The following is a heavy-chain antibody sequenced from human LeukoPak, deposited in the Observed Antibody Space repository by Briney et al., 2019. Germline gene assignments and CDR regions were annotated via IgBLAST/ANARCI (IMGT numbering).Heavy chain of an antibody. CDR2: INHSGST. V-gene: IGHV4-34*01. CDR3: ARGLKKTYYYDSSGYIGYYYYYGMDV. CDR1: GGSFSGYY. D-gene: IGHD3-22*01. J-gene: IGHJ6*02. Sequence: PSETLSLTCAVYGGSFSGYYWSWIRQPPGKGLEWIGEINHSGSTNYNPSLKSRVTISVDTSKNQFPLKLSSVTAADTAVYYCARGLKKTYYYDSSGYIGYYYYYGMDVWGQGTTVTVSS.